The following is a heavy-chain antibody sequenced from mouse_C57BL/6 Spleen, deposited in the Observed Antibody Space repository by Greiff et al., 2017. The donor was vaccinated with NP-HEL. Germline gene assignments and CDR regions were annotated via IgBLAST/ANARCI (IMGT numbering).Heavy chain of an antibody. J-gene: IGHJ3*01. Sequence: EVQGVESGGGLVQPGGSMKLSCVASGFTFSNYWMNWVRQSPEKGLEWVAQIRLLSDNYATHYAESVKGRFTISRDASKSSVYLQMNNLRAEDTGIYYCTSYYDYDRAGFADWGQGTLVTVSA. D-gene: IGHD2-4*01. CDR2: IRLLSDNYAT. CDR3: TSYYDYDRAGFAD. V-gene: IGHV6-3*01. CDR1: GFTFSNYW.